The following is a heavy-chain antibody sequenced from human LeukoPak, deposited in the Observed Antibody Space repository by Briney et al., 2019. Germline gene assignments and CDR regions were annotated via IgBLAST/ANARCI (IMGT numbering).Heavy chain of an antibody. CDR1: GFILMDSP. CDR2: ISGDGVST. CDR3: AKEGYSHTSNYFDN. V-gene: IGHV3-43*01. J-gene: IGHJ4*02. D-gene: IGHD2-15*01. Sequence: GGPLRLSCEASGFILMDSPMHGVVQPPGKGLKWFSLISGDGVSTFYADSVKGRFTISRDNSKNSLSLQMDSLTTEDTALYYCAKEGYSHTSNYFDNWGQGILVTVSS.